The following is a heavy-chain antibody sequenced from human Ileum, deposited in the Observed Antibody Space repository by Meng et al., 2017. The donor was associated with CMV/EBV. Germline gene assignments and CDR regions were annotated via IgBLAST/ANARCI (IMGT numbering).Heavy chain of an antibody. J-gene: IGHJ5*02. Sequence: VHFHERGPVPVKTSQPLSLSCHFPGASISSGDYSWSWIRPPPGKGLEWIGYIFFSGNTYYNPSLNNRVIISIDTPRNQFSLKVDSVTAADTAVYYCARFRIAALGNLFDPWGHGTLVTVSS. CDR2: IFFSGNT. D-gene: IGHD6-13*01. CDR3: ARFRIAALGNLFDP. CDR1: GASISSGDYS. V-gene: IGHV4-30-4*08.